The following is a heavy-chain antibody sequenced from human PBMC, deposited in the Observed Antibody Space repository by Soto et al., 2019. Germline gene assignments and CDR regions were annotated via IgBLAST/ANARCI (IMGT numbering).Heavy chain of an antibody. J-gene: IGHJ4*02. CDR3: AKDSDILSGYYNGRFEY. CDR2: ISGSGGST. D-gene: IGHD3-9*01. CDR1: GFTFSSYA. Sequence: PGGSLRLSCAASGFTFSSYAMSWVRQAPGKGLEWVSAISGSGGSTYYADSVKGRFTISRDNSKNTLYLQMNSLRAEDTAVYYCAKDSDILSGYYNGRFEYWGQRSRVTDPS. V-gene: IGHV3-23*01.